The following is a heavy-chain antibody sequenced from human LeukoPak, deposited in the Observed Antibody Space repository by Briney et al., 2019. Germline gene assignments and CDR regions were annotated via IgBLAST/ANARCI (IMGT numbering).Heavy chain of an antibody. CDR1: GGSVSSGTYY. CDR2: IYYSGST. CDR3: ARDGTYSGFDY. V-gene: IGHV4-61*01. D-gene: IGHD4-11*01. Sequence: SETLSLTCTVSGGSVSSGTYYWSWIRQPPGKGLEWIGYIYYSGSTNYNPSLKSRVTISVDTSKNQFSLKLSSVTAADTAVYYCARDGTYSGFDYWGQGTLVTVSS. J-gene: IGHJ4*02.